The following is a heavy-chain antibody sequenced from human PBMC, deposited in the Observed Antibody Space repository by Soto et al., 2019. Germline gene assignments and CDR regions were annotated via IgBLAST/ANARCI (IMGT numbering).Heavy chain of an antibody. D-gene: IGHD6-6*01. J-gene: IGHJ6*02. CDR2: IWYDGSNK. Sequence: HPGGSLRLSCAASGFTFSSYGMHWVRQAPGKGLEWVAVIWYDGSNKYYADSVKGRFTISRDNSKNTLYLQMNSLRAEDTAVYYCARDHSIAARIITDYYYYGMDVWGQGTTVTVSS. CDR1: GFTFSSYG. CDR3: ARDHSIAARIITDYYYYGMDV. V-gene: IGHV3-33*01.